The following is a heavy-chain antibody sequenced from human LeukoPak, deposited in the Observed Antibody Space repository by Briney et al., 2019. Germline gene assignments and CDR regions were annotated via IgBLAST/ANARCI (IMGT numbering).Heavy chain of an antibody. J-gene: IGHJ6*02. Sequence: SVKVSCKASGGSFSNYAYSWVRQAPGQGLEWMGRITPIVDIATYIQKFQGRVTITANKFTSTAYMELSSLTSEDTAVYYCASGLGFCSGSDCTNLVKDYYYGMNVWGQGTTVTVSS. V-gene: IGHV1-69*04. CDR2: ITPIVDIA. CDR1: GGSFSNYA. D-gene: IGHD2-15*01. CDR3: ASGLGFCSGSDCTNLVKDYYYGMNV.